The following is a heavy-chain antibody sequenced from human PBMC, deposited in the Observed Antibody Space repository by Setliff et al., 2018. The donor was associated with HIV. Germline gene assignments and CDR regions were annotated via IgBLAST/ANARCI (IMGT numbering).Heavy chain of an antibody. D-gene: IGHD3-10*01. CDR2: IIPILATS. J-gene: IGHJ4*01. CDR1: GDTFRSYA. V-gene: IGHV1-69*06. CDR3: ARDGWDYYGSGTYPPLYYFDS. Sequence: PSVKVSCKASGDTFRSYAISWVRQAPGQGLEWMGRIIPILATSNYTQKFQGRVTITADKSTRTAYMELSSLRSEDTAVYYCARDGWDYYGSGTYPPLYYFDSWGQGTLVTSPQ.